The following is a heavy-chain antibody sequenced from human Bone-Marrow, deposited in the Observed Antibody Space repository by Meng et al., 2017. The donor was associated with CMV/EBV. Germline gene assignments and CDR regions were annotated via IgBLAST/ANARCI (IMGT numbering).Heavy chain of an antibody. D-gene: IGHD2-2*01. J-gene: IGHJ4*02. CDR1: GFTFSTYS. V-gene: IGHV3-21*04. CDR3: AREVYCSSTSCPYEY. CDR2: ITSRGTYI. Sequence: GESLKISCAASGFTFSTYSMTWVRQAPGMGLEWVSSITSRGTYIYYADSLKGRFTISRDNAKNSLSLQMNSLRAEDTAVYYCAREVYCSSTSCPYEYWGQGTLVTVSS.